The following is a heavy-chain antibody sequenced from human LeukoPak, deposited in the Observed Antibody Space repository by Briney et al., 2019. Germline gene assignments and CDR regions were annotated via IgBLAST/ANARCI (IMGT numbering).Heavy chain of an antibody. D-gene: IGHD3-3*01. CDR1: GFTFSSYA. V-gene: IGHV3-20*04. J-gene: IGHJ4*02. CDR2: INWNGGST. CDR3: AKVRPIFGVVKSAFDY. Sequence: GGSLRLSCAASGFTFSSYAMSWVRQAPGKGLGWVSGINWNGGSTGYADSVKGRFTISRDNAKNSLYLQMNSLRAEDTAVYYCAKVRPIFGVVKSAFDYWGQGTLVTVSS.